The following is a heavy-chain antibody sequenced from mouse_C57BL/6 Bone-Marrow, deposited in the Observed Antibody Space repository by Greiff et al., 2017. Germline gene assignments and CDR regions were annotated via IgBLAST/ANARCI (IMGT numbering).Heavy chain of an antibody. CDR1: GYTFTDYN. J-gene: IGHJ4*01. D-gene: IGHD2-3*01. CDR3: ARGIYDGYWYYAMDY. CDR2: INPNNGGT. V-gene: IGHV1-22*01. Sequence: VQLQQSGPELVKPGASVKMSCKASGYTFTDYNMHWVKQSHGKSLEWIGYINPNNGGTSYNQKFKGKATLTVNKSSSTAYMELRSLTSEDSAVYYCARGIYDGYWYYAMDYWGQGTSVTVSS.